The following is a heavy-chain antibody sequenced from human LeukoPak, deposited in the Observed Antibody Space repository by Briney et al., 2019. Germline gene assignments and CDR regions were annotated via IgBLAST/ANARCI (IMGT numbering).Heavy chain of an antibody. CDR2: FDPEDGET. CDR1: GYTLTELS. CDR3: ATDQRGGGLGYRYGSGSYNGMDV. V-gene: IGHV1-24*01. D-gene: IGHD3-10*01. J-gene: IGHJ6*02. Sequence: GASVTVSCKVSGYTLTELSMHWVRQAPGKGLEWEGGFDPEDGETLYSQKFQGGVTMTEDSSTDTAYMELSSLGSEDTAVYYCATDQRGGGLGYRYGSGSYNGMDVWGQGTTVTVSS.